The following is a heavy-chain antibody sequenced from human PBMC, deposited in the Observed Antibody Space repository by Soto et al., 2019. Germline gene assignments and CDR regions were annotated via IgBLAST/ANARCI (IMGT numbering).Heavy chain of an antibody. CDR1: GYTFSNYG. J-gene: IGHJ6*02. Sequence: AASVKVSCKASGYTFSNYGITWVRQAPGQGLEWMRWINPNSDGTNYAQKYQGWVTMTRDTSISTAYMELSRLRSDDTAVYYCARGGDIVVVPAAIIHTYYYYYYGMYVWGQGTTVTVSS. V-gene: IGHV1-2*04. CDR2: INPNSDGT. D-gene: IGHD2-2*02. CDR3: ARGGDIVVVPAAIIHTYYYYYYGMYV.